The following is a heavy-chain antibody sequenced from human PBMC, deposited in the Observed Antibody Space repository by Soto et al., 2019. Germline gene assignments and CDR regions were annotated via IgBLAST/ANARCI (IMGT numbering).Heavy chain of an antibody. CDR3: ARVGVVVVAATRLDQYFQH. D-gene: IGHD2-15*01. CDR2: IKQDGSEK. J-gene: IGHJ1*01. V-gene: IGHV3-7*01. CDR1: GFTFSSYW. Sequence: GGSLRLSCAASGFTFSSYWMSWVRQAPGKGLEWVANIKQDGSEKYYVDSVKGRFTISRDNAKNSLYLQMNSLRAEDTAVYYCARVGVVVVAATRLDQYFQHWGQGTLVTVSS.